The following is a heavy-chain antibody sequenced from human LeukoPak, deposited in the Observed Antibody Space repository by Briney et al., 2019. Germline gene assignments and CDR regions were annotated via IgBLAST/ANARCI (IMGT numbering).Heavy chain of an antibody. CDR1: GFTFSRYG. J-gene: IGHJ4*02. Sequence: GSSVRLFCAACGFTFSRYGMHWVRQPPGRGLEGVVVISYDGSDKYYLDSVKGRFTISRDNPKNTLYLQMNSLRVEDTAVYYCAKGSGYSHGHPDYWGQGTLVTVSS. CDR3: AKGSGYSHGHPDY. V-gene: IGHV3-30*18. D-gene: IGHD5-18*01. CDR2: ISYDGSDK.